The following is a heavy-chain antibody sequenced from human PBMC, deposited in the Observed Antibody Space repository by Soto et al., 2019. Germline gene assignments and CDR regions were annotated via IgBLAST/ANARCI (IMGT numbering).Heavy chain of an antibody. CDR3: AREHSTALAFDI. Sequence: ASVKVSCKASGYTFTSYGISWVRQAPGQGLEWMGWISAYNGNTNYAQKLQGRVTMTTDTSTSTAYMELRSLRSEDTAVYYCAREHSTALAFDIWGQGTMVTVSS. V-gene: IGHV1-18*01. CDR1: GYTFTSYG. J-gene: IGHJ3*02. D-gene: IGHD4-4*01. CDR2: ISAYNGNT.